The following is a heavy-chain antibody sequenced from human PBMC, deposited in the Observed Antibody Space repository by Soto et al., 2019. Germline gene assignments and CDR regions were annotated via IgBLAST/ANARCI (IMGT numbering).Heavy chain of an antibody. Sequence: QVQLQESGPGLVKPSETLSLTCTVSGGSISSYYWSWIRQRPGKGLEWIGYIYYSGSTNYNHSLTSRVTITVDTSKNQCSLKLSSVTAADTAVYYCASGSDSSGWSLAYWGQGTLVTVSS. CDR3: ASGSDSSGWSLAY. D-gene: IGHD6-13*01. CDR2: IYYSGST. J-gene: IGHJ4*02. CDR1: GGSISSYY. V-gene: IGHV4-59*01.